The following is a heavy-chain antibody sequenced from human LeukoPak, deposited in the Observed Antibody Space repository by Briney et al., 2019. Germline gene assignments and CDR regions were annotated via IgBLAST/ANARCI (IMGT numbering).Heavy chain of an antibody. CDR2: IKSKTDGGTT. D-gene: IGHD3-10*01. CDR1: GFTFSNAW. CDR3: TTVPARGVAFDI. V-gene: IGHV3-15*01. Sequence: GGSLRLSCAASGFTFSNAWMTWVRQAPGKGLEWVGHIKSKTDGGTTDYAAPVKGRFTISRDDSKNTLYLQMNSLNTEDTAVYYCTTVPARGVAFDIWGQGTMVTVSS. J-gene: IGHJ3*02.